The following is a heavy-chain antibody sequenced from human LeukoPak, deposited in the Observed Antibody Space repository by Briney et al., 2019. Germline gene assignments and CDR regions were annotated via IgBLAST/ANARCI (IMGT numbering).Heavy chain of an antibody. CDR3: ASTLWFGELFLGLDV. Sequence: SETLSLTCTVSGGSISTGGSYWSWIRQLPGKGLEWIGYISYSEITNYNPSLKSRVSISVDRSKNQFSLKLNAVTAADTAVYYCASTLWFGELFLGLDVWGQGTTVTVSS. CDR1: GGSISTGGSY. J-gene: IGHJ6*02. D-gene: IGHD3-10*01. V-gene: IGHV4-31*03. CDR2: ISYSEIT.